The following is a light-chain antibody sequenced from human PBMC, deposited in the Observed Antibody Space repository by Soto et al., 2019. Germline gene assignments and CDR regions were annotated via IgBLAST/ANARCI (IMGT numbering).Light chain of an antibody. CDR2: DAS. Sequence: EIVLTQSPATLSLSPGERATLSCRASQSVSSSLAWYQQKPGQAPRLLIYDASNRATDIPARFTGSGSGTDFTLTISSLEPEDFAVYYCQQRSNWPSTFGQGTQLAIK. J-gene: IGKJ2*01. CDR1: QSVSSS. CDR3: QQRSNWPST. V-gene: IGKV3-11*01.